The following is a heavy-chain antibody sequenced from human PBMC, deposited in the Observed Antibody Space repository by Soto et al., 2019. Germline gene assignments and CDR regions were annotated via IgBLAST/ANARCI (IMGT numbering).Heavy chain of an antibody. J-gene: IGHJ3*02. D-gene: IGHD3-3*01. V-gene: IGHV1-2*02. CDR1: GYPVTAYY. Sequence: QLHLVQSGAVVKKPGASVTVSCSASGYPVTAYYMHWVRQAPGRGLEWMGGINPATGAAKYTQTFQGRVTMTRDRSTGTGFMELSGLTSEDTAVFYCARRGGVGVAGSAAFDMWGQGTLVTVSS. CDR2: INPATGAA. CDR3: ARRGGVGVAGSAAFDM.